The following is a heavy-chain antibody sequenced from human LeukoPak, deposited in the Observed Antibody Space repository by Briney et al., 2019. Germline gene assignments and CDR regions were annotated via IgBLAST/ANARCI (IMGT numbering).Heavy chain of an antibody. Sequence: QPGGSLRLXCAASGYTFTDYGMHWVRQAPGKGLEWVTFIRYDGTIKYYSDSVKGRFAISRDNSQNTLFLQMNSLRPEDTAVYYCAKEGTASKPSDLDYWGQGTLVTVSS. D-gene: IGHD1/OR15-1a*01. CDR2: IRYDGTIK. CDR1: GYTFTDYG. V-gene: IGHV3-30*02. CDR3: AKEGTASKPSDLDY. J-gene: IGHJ4*02.